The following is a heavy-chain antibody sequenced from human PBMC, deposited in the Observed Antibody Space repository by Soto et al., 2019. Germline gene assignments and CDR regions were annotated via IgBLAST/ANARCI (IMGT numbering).Heavy chain of an antibody. Sequence: EVQLVESGGGLVQPGRSLRVSCAASGFTFDEYAMHWVRRVPGKGLEWVSSISWNGNIIGYAGSVKGRFTISRDNAKNSLYLPMNSLRPEDTALYFCAKGGPDAFCGGGRCYFDSWGQGTLVTVSS. CDR3: AKGGPDAFCGGGRCYFDS. D-gene: IGHD2-15*01. V-gene: IGHV3-9*01. CDR1: GFTFDEYA. J-gene: IGHJ4*02. CDR2: ISWNGNII.